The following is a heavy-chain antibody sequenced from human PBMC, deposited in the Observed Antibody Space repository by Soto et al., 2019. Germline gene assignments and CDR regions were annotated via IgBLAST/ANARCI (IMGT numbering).Heavy chain of an antibody. Sequence: SETLSLTCTVSGGSISSSENYYWDWIRQPPGKGLEWIGNIYYSGSTNYNPSLKSRVTISVDTSKNQFSLKLSSVTAADTAVYFCARGRWGIVPADKVFVIWGQGTMVNVSS. CDR3: ARGRWGIVPADKVFVI. J-gene: IGHJ3*02. V-gene: IGHV4-39*01. CDR2: IYYSGST. D-gene: IGHD2-2*01. CDR1: GGSISSSENYY.